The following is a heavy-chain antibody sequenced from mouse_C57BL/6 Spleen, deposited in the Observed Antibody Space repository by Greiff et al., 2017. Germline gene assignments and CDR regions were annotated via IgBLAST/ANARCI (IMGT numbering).Heavy chain of an antibody. J-gene: IGHJ2*01. CDR1: GFTFSDYG. V-gene: IGHV5-17*01. CDR3: ARDYGSRGGFDY. D-gene: IGHD1-1*01. CDR2: ISSGSSTI. Sequence: DVMLVESGGGLVKPGGSLKLSCAASGFTFSDYGMHWVRQAPEKGLEWVAYISSGSSTIYYADTVKGRFTISRDNAKNTLFLQMTILRSEDTAMYYCARDYGSRGGFDYWGQGTTLTVSS.